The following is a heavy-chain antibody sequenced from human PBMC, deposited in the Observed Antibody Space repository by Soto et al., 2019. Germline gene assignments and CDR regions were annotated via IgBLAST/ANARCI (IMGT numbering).Heavy chain of an antibody. CDR2: AYWDDDN. CDR1: GFSLSTTGVG. V-gene: IGHV2-5*02. J-gene: IGHJ4*02. D-gene: IGHD1-20*01. CDR3: PHRRGGYNLDHAHFDY. Sequence: QITLKESGPTLVKPTQTLTLTCSFSGFSLSTTGVGVGWIRQPPGKALEWLGFAYWDDDNRYSPSLKSRLTITNDTSGNQVVLTMTNMAPVDTATYFCPHRRGGYNLDHAHFDYWGQGPLVTLSS.